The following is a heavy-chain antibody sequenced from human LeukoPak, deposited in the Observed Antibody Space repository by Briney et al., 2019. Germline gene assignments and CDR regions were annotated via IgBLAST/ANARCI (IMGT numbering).Heavy chain of an antibody. V-gene: IGHV3-7*03. D-gene: IGHD3-22*01. CDR3: ARDDYYDSSGYYYYYGMDV. CDR2: IKQDGSEK. Sequence: GGSLRLSCAASGFTFSSYWMSWVRQAPGKGLEWVANIKQDGSEKYYVDSAKGRFTISRDNAKNSLYLQMNSLRAEDTAVYYCARDDYYDSSGYYYYYGMDVWGQGTTVTVSS. J-gene: IGHJ6*02. CDR1: GFTFSSYW.